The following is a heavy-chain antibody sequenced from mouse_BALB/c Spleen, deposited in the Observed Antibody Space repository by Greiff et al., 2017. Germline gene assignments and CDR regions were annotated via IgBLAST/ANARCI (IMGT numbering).Heavy chain of an antibody. V-gene: IGHV5-6-4*01. CDR1: GFTFSSYT. CDR3: TRDGNFSYWYFDV. D-gene: IGHD2-1*01. CDR2: ISSGGSYT. J-gene: IGHJ1*01. Sequence: EVQGVESGGGLVKPGGSLKLSCAASGFTFSSYTMSWVRQTPEKRLEWVATISSGGSYTYYPDSVKGRFTISRDNAKNTLYLQMSSLKSEDTAMYYCTRDGNFSYWYFDVWGAGTTVTVSS.